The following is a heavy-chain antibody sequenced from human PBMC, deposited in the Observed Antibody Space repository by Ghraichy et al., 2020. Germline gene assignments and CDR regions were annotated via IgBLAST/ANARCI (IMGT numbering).Heavy chain of an antibody. CDR1: GFTFSDYY. V-gene: IGHV3-11*01. J-gene: IGHJ6*02. CDR3: TRGGDILTGYPGFYGMDV. CDR2: ISSSGRTI. Sequence: GGSLRLSCAASGFTFSDYYMSWIRQAPGKGLEWVSYISSSGRTIYYADSVKGRFTISRDNAKNSLYLQMNSLRAEDTAVYYCTRGGDILTGYPGFYGMDVWGQGTTVTVSS. D-gene: IGHD3-9*01.